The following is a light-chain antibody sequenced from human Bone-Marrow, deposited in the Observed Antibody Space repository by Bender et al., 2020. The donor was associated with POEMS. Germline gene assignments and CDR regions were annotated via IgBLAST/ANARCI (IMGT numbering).Light chain of an antibody. J-gene: IGLJ3*02. Sequence: QSALTQPASVSGSPGQSITISCTGASSDVGAYNLVSWYQQHPGKAPKLLIYEVRKRPSGVSNRFSGSKSDNTASLTISRLQAEDEADFYCCSYADNSVWVFGGGTKLTVL. CDR2: EVR. CDR3: CSYADNSVWV. V-gene: IGLV2-23*02. CDR1: SSDVGAYNL.